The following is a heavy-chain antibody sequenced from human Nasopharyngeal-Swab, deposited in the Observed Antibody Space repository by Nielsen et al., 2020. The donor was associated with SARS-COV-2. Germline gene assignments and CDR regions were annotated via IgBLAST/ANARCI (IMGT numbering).Heavy chain of an antibody. CDR3: ARWTLGYCTAGNCLNWFDP. D-gene: IGHD2-15*01. CDR1: GGPIISNDHY. Sequence: SETLFLTCTVSGGPIISNDHYWAWIRQPPGKGLDWLGTIHYTGSTFYNPSLESRVTISLDTSRNQFSLKLRSVTAADTAVYYCARWTLGYCTAGNCLNWFDPWGQGALLTVSS. CDR2: IHYTGST. J-gene: IGHJ5*02. V-gene: IGHV4-39*07.